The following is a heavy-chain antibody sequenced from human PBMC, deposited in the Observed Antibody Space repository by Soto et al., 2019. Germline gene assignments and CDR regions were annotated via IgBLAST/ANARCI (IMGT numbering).Heavy chain of an antibody. Sequence: EVQLVESEGGLVQRGGSLRLSCAASGFTFNYYWMHWVRQAPGQGLVWVSHIHSDGSTTTYADSVKGRFTISRDNAKNTRYLEMNSLGAEDTAVYYCVRGDKGGFDLWGQGTTVTVSS. D-gene: IGHD2-21*02. CDR2: IHSDGSTT. CDR1: GFTFNYYW. CDR3: VRGDKGGFDL. V-gene: IGHV3-74*01. J-gene: IGHJ3*01.